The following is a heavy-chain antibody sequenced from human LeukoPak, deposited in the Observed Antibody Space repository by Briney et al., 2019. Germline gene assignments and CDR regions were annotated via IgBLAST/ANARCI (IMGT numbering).Heavy chain of an antibody. CDR3: ANMYSSRWYLNGRAFDI. J-gene: IGHJ3*02. Sequence: SETLSLTCSVSAGSIGSSNYYWGWIRQPPGKGLEWIGSIYYSGRTYYNPSLKSRVTISVDKSKNQFSLKLSSVTAADTAVYYCANMYSSRWYLNGRAFDIWGQGTMVTVSS. D-gene: IGHD6-13*01. V-gene: IGHV4-39*07. CDR1: AGSIGSSNYY. CDR2: IYYSGRT.